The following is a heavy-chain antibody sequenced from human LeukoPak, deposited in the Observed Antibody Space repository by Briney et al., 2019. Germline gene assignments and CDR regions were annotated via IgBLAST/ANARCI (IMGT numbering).Heavy chain of an antibody. J-gene: IGHJ3*02. CDR3: ARLYYYDSSGYFRRDAFDI. CDR1: GGSISSSSYY. D-gene: IGHD3-22*01. CDR2: IYYSGST. V-gene: IGHV4-39*01. Sequence: SETLSLTCTVSGGSISSSSYYWGWIRQPPGKGLEWIGSIYYSGSTYYNPSLKSRVTISADTSKNQFSLKLSSVTAADTAVYYCARLYYYDSSGYFRRDAFDIWGQGTMVTVSS.